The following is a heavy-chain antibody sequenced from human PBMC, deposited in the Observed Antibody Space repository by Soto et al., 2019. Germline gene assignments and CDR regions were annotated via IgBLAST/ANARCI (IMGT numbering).Heavy chain of an antibody. D-gene: IGHD5-12*01. J-gene: IGHJ4*02. CDR3: AKVRRYSGYEYFDY. Sequence: EVQLVESGGGLVQPGGSLRLSCAASGFTFSNYWMHWVRQAPGKGLVWVSRIIGDGTTTAYADSVKSRFTISRDNARNTLYLQMNSLRAEDTAVYYCAKVRRYSGYEYFDYWGQGALVTVSS. CDR1: GFTFSNYW. CDR2: IIGDGTTT. V-gene: IGHV3-74*03.